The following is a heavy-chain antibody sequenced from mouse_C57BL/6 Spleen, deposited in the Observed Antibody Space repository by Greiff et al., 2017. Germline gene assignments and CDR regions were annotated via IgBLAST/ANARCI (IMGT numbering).Heavy chain of an antibody. D-gene: IGHD1-1*01. V-gene: IGHV1-22*01. CDR2: INPNNGGT. CDR3: ARSFDYYGSSLSYDY. CDR1: GYTFTDYN. J-gene: IGHJ2*01. Sequence: EVQVVESGPELVTPGASVKMSCKASGYTFTDYNMHWVKQSHGKSLEWIGYINPNNGGTSYNQKFKGKATLTVNKSSSTAYMELRSLTSEDSAVYYCARSFDYYGSSLSYDYWGQGTTLTVSS.